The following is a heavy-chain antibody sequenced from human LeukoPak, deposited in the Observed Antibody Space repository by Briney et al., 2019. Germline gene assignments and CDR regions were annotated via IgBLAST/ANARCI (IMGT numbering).Heavy chain of an antibody. CDR1: GFTVSSNY. CDR3: ARDPDSAFDI. CDR2: IYSGGST. Sequence: GGSLRLSCAASGFTVSSNYMSWFRKAPGKGLEWVSVIYSGGSTYYADSVKGRFTISRDNSKNTLYLQMNSLRAEDTAVYYCARDPDSAFDIWGQGTMVTVSS. V-gene: IGHV3-53*01. J-gene: IGHJ3*02. D-gene: IGHD3-22*01.